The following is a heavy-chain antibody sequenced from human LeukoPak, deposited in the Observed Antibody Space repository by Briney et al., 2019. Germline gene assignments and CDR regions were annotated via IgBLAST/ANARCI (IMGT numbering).Heavy chain of an antibody. CDR1: GYTFTSYY. CDR2: ISPNSGGT. J-gene: IGHJ4*02. D-gene: IGHD2-15*01. Sequence: GASVKVSCKASGYTFTSYYMHWVRQAPGQGPEWMGWISPNSGGTNYAQKFQGRVTMTGDTSISTAYMELSSLRSDDTAVYYCARDPSLGQVALDYWGQGTLVTVSS. CDR3: ARDPSLGQVALDY. V-gene: IGHV1-2*02.